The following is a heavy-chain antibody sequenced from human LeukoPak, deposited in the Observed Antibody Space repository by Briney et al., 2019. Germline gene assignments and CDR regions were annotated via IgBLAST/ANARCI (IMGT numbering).Heavy chain of an antibody. CDR3: ARAPTSSTSSSSPFEI. J-gene: IGHJ3*02. CDR1: VGSTCTGSYS. D-gene: IGHD2-2*01. Sequence: PPQTLSLTCTLSVGSTCTGSYSSSWIREPAEKGREWIGRIYTSGSADYNPSLKSRVTMSVDTSKNQFSLKLTSVSVADTALYFCARAPTSSTSSSSPFEIWGQGTMVTVSS. V-gene: IGHV4-61*02. CDR2: IYTSGSA.